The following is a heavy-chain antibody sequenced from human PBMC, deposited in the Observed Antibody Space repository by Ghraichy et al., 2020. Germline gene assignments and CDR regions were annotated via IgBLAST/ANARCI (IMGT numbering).Heavy chain of an antibody. V-gene: IGHV3-33*01. CDR2: IWYDGRNK. CDR3: ARLGSGWGLDY. D-gene: IGHD6-19*01. Sequence: GGSLRLSCAASGFTFSNYGMHWVRQAPGKGLEWVAVIWYDGRNKYYADSVKGRFTISRDNSKNTLYLQMNSLRAEDTAVYYCARLGSGWGLDYWGQGTLVTVSS. CDR1: GFTFSNYG. J-gene: IGHJ4*02.